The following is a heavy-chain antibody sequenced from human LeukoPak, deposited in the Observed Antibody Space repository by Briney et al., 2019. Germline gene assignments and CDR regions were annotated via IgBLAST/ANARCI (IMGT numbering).Heavy chain of an antibody. CDR3: ARARAVARDYYYNGVGV. D-gene: IGHD6-19*01. J-gene: IGHJ6*02. V-gene: IGHV3-11*04. CDR2: ISSSGSTM. CDR1: GFTFSNAW. Sequence: PGGSLRLSCAASGFTFSNAWMSWVRQAPGKGLEWISYISSSGSTMYNADSVKGRFTVSRDNAKNSLYLQMNTLRAEDTAVYYCARARAVARDYYYNGVGVWGQGTTVTVSS.